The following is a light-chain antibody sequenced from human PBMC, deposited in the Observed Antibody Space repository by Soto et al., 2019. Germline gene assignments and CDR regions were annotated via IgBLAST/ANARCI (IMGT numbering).Light chain of an antibody. J-gene: IGKJ1*01. V-gene: IGKV3-11*01. CDR1: QSVSSY. CDR2: DAS. Sequence: VLTKSPATLSLSLGESATLSCRASQSVSSYLAWYQQKPGQGPRLLIYDASNRATGVSARFSGSGYGTDFTLTISSLEPDDFAVYYCHQRSSWPRGTFGQGTKVDIK. CDR3: HQRSSWPRGT.